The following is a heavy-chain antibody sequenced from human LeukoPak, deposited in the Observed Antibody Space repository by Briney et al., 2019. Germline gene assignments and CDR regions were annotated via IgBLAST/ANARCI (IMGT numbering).Heavy chain of an antibody. CDR1: GFTFTTYE. J-gene: IGHJ5*02. V-gene: IGHV3-48*03. CDR3: ARERATHTRYDFWNGNWFVP. CDR2: IGSSVSNT. Sequence: GGSLRLSCAASGFTFTTYEINWIRQAPGKGLEWISYIGSSVSNTYYADSVKGRFTISRDNAKNTLYLQFHSLRAEDTAVYFCARERATHTRYDFWNGNWFVPWGQGTLVTVSS. D-gene: IGHD3-3*01.